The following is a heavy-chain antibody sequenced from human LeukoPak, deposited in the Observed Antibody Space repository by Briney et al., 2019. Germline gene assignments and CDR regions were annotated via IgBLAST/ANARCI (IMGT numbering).Heavy chain of an antibody. CDR3: AKAWGELAAAGAFDI. J-gene: IGHJ3*02. D-gene: IGHD6-13*01. CDR2: ISYDGSNK. CDR1: GFTFSGYG. Sequence: GRSLRLSCAASGFTFSGYGMHWVRQAPGKGLEWVAVISYDGSNKYYADSVKGRFTISRDNSKNTLYLQMNSLRAEDTAVYYCAKAWGELAAAGAFDIWGQGTMVTVSS. V-gene: IGHV3-30*18.